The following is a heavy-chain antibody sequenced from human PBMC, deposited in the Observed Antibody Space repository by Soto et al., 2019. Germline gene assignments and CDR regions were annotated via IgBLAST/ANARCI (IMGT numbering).Heavy chain of an antibody. CDR2: VDYSGNT. Sequence: QVQLQESGPGLVKPSETLSLTCSVSGGSISSYYWSWIRQPPGKGLEWIAYVDYSGNTYYNPSLKSRVTLSRGTSKNHLSLRLSSVNAADRAIYYCATHYSDWAFDNWGQGTLVTVSS. CDR1: GGSISSYY. CDR3: ATHYSDWAFDN. V-gene: IGHV4-59*08. J-gene: IGHJ4*02. D-gene: IGHD1-26*01.